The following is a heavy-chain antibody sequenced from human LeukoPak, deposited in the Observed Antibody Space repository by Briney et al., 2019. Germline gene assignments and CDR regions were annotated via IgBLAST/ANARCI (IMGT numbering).Heavy chain of an antibody. CDR3: ARCPARETSSYNYYGMDV. V-gene: IGHV3-33*01. CDR2: IWYDGNNK. CDR1: GFTFRSYG. J-gene: IGHJ6*02. Sequence: PGGSLRLSCAASGFTFRSYGMHWVRQAPGKGLEWVALIWYDGNNKYYADSVKGRFTISRDNFKNTLYLQMNSLRAEDTAVYYCARCPARETSSYNYYGMDVWGQGTTVTVSS. D-gene: IGHD1-26*01.